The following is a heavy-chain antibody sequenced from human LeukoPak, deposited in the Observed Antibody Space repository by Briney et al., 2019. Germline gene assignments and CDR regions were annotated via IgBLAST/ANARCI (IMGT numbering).Heavy chain of an antibody. D-gene: IGHD5-18*01. CDR3: AKDLRIQLWTFFDY. CDR2: ISGSGGST. Sequence: GGSLRLSCAASGFTFANYWMTWVRQAPGKGLEWISAISGSGGSTYYADSVKGRFTISRDNSKNTLYLQMNSLRAEDTAVYYCAKDLRIQLWTFFDYWGQGTLVTVSS. V-gene: IGHV3-23*01. J-gene: IGHJ4*02. CDR1: GFTFANYW.